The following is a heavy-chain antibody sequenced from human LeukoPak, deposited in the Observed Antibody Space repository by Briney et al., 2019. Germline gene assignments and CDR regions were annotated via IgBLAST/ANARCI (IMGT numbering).Heavy chain of an antibody. CDR3: ARDFGYGDPKHFDY. Sequence: PGGSLRLSCAASGFTFSSYWMSWVRQAPGKGLEWVANIKQDGSEKYYVDSVKGRFTISRDNAKNSLYLQMNSLRAEDTAVYYCARDFGYGDPKHFDYWGQGTLVTVSS. V-gene: IGHV3-7*01. CDR1: GFTFSSYW. CDR2: IKQDGSEK. D-gene: IGHD4-17*01. J-gene: IGHJ4*02.